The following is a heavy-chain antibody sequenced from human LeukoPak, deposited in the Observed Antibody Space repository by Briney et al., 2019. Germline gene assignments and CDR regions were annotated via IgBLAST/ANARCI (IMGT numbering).Heavy chain of an antibody. CDR3: ARLQATVSIHSYFDY. Sequence: SETLSLTCAVYGGSFSGYYWSWIRQPPGKGLEWIGEINHSGSTNYNPSLKSRVTISVDTSKNQFSLKLSSVTAADTAVYYCARLQATVSIHSYFDYWGQGTLVTVSS. CDR1: GGSFSGYY. V-gene: IGHV4-34*01. D-gene: IGHD4-17*01. J-gene: IGHJ4*02. CDR2: INHSGST.